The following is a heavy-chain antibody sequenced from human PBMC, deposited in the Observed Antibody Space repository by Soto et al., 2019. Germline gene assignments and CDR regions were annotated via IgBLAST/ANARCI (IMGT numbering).Heavy chain of an antibody. V-gene: IGHV1-18*01. Sequence: ASVKVSCKASGYTFTSYGTSWVRQAPRQGLEWMGWISAYNGNTNYAQKLQGRVTMTADTSTSTAYMQRRSLRADDTAVYYCAREVSTLLLFGDYSSVMDVWGKGTRVTVSS. D-gene: IGHD3-10*01. CDR1: GYTFTSYG. CDR3: AREVSTLLLFGDYSSVMDV. J-gene: IGHJ6*04. CDR2: ISAYNGNT.